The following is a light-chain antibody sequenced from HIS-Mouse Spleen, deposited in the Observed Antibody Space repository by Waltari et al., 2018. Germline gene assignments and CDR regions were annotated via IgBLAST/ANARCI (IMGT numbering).Light chain of an antibody. CDR2: KAS. Sequence: DIQMTQSPSTLSASVGDRVTITCRASQSISSWLAWYQQKPGKAPKLLIYKASSLESGVPSRFSGSGSGTEFTLTISSLQPDEFATYYCQQRSNWLTFGGGTKVEIK. CDR3: QQRSNWLT. CDR1: QSISSW. J-gene: IGKJ4*01. V-gene: IGKV1-5*03.